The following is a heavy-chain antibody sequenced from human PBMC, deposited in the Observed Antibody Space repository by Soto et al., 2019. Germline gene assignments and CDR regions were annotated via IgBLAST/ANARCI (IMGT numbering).Heavy chain of an antibody. CDR2: INSDASHT. J-gene: IGHJ5*01. CDR1: GFTFSTYW. D-gene: IGHD2-2*01. V-gene: IGHV3-74*01. CDR3: VRGGQCITTSCYGNWFAS. Sequence: EVQLVESGGGLVQPGGSLRLSCAASGFTFSTYWMHWIRQVPGKGLEWVSRINSDASHTYYADSVKGRFTISRDNAKNTLHLEMNSLRAVDTAVYYGVRGGQCITTSCYGNWFASGGQGTLVTVSS.